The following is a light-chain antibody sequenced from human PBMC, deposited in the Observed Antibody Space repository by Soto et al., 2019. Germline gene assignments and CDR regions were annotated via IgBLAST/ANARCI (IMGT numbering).Light chain of an antibody. J-gene: IGLJ1*01. CDR1: SSDVGGYNY. Sequence: QSALTQPASVSGSPGQSITISCTGTSSDVGGYNYVSWYQQHPGKAPKLMIYDVSNRPSGVSNRFSGSKSGNTASLTISGFQAEDEADYSCSSYTSSSTLYVFETGTKVTVL. CDR3: SSYTSSSTLYV. CDR2: DVS. V-gene: IGLV2-14*01.